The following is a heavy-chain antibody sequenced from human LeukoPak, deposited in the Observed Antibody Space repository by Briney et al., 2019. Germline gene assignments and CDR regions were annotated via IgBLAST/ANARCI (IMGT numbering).Heavy chain of an antibody. V-gene: IGHV4-30-2*01. J-gene: IGHJ4*02. Sequence: PSETLSLTCAVSGGSISSGGYSWSWIRQPPGKGLEWIGYIYHSGSTYYNPSLKSRVTISVDRSKNQSSLKLSSVTAADTAVYYCAGIGIAVAGSFDYWGQGTLVTVSS. D-gene: IGHD6-19*01. CDR2: IYHSGST. CDR1: GGSISSGGYS. CDR3: AGIGIAVAGSFDY.